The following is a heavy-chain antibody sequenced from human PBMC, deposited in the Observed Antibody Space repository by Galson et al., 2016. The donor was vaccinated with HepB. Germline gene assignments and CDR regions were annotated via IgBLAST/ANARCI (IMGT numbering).Heavy chain of an antibody. CDR3: AKLPGAAAATSDPFDI. D-gene: IGHD6-13*01. CDR1: GHTLSDLS. J-gene: IGHJ3*02. V-gene: IGHV3-30*18. CDR2: ISYDGGNK. Sequence: SCKVSGHTLSDLSMHWVRQAPGKGLEWVAVISYDGGNKYYADSVKGRFTISRDNSKNTLFLQMNSLRTEDTAVYCCAKLPGAAAATSDPFDIWGQGTMVTVS.